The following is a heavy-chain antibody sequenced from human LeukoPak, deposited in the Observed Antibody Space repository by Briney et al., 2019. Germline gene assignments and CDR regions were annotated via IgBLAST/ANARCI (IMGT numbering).Heavy chain of an antibody. D-gene: IGHD3-22*01. J-gene: IGHJ4*02. Sequence: ASVKVSCKASGYTFTSYDINWVRQATGQGIEWMGWMNTNSGNTGYAQKFQGRVTMTRNTSISTAYMELSSLSSEDTAVYYCAGGPTYYYDSSGYYEGWGQGTLVTVSS. CDR3: AGGPTYYYDSSGYYEG. CDR2: MNTNSGNT. V-gene: IGHV1-8*01. CDR1: GYTFTSYD.